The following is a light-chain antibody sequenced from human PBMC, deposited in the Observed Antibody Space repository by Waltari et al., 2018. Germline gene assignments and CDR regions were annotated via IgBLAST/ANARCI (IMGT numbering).Light chain of an antibody. Sequence: EIVLTQSPATLSLSPGDRATLSCRASQSVGYFLAWYQQRPGQAPRLLIYDASNRATCIPARFSGSGSGTDFTLTISSLEPEDFAVYYCQQCNNWYTFGPGTRLEI. CDR2: DAS. CDR1: QSVGYF. J-gene: IGKJ2*01. V-gene: IGKV3-11*01. CDR3: QQCNNWYT.